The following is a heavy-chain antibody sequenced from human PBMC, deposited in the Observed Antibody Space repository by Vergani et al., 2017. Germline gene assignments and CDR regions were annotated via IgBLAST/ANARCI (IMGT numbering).Heavy chain of an antibody. CDR1: GGSISSYY. Sequence: QVQLQESGPGLVKPSETLSLTCTVPGGSISSYYWSWIRQPPGXGLEWIGYIYYSGSTNYNPSLKSRVTISVDTSKNQFSLKLSSVTAADTAVYYCAGVRPGLHSRREGYYYYYMDVWGKGTTVTVSS. D-gene: IGHD4-11*01. V-gene: IGHV4-59*01. CDR3: AGVRPGLHSRREGYYYYYMDV. CDR2: IYYSGST. J-gene: IGHJ6*03.